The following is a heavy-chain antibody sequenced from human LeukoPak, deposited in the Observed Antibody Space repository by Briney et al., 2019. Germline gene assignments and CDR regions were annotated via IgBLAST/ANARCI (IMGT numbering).Heavy chain of an antibody. V-gene: IGHV4-31*03. J-gene: IGHJ5*02. CDR3: ARVWRRCSGTSCSFNWFDP. CDR2: IYHRGST. D-gene: IGHD2-2*01. CDR1: RGSISSGGYH. Sequence: SQTLSLTCTVSRGSISSGGYHWSWIRQHPGTGLEWIGYIYHRGSTYYNPSLKSRISISVDTSKNQFSLKLNSVTAADTAVYYCARVWRRCSGTSCSFNWFDPWGQGTLVTVSS.